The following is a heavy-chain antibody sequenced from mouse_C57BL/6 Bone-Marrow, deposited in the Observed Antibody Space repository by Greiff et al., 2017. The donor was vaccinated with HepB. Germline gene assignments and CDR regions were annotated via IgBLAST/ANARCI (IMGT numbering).Heavy chain of an antibody. V-gene: IGHV6-6*01. D-gene: IGHD1-1*01. J-gene: IGHJ2*01. Sequence: EVQGVESGGGLVQPGGSMKLSCAASGFTFSDAWMDWVRQTPEKGLEWVAEIRNKANNHATYYAESVKGRFTISRAYSKSSVYLQMNSLIAYDTGVYYCTRPVAPSGFDYWGQGTTLTVSS. CDR2: IRNKANNHAT. CDR3: TRPVAPSGFDY. CDR1: GFTFSDAW.